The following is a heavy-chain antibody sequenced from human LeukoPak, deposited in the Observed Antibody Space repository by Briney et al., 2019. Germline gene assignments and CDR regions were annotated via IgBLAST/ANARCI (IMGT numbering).Heavy chain of an antibody. Sequence: GRSLRLSCAASGFTFSSYAMHWVRQAPGKGLEWVAVISYDGSYKYHADSMKGRFTISRDNSRNTLYLQMNSLRAEDTAVYYCARGISMVRGVIPSYNWFDPWGQGTLVTVSS. CDR3: ARGISMVRGVIPSYNWFDP. V-gene: IGHV3-30-3*01. J-gene: IGHJ5*02. CDR1: GFTFSSYA. D-gene: IGHD3-10*01. CDR2: ISYDGSYK.